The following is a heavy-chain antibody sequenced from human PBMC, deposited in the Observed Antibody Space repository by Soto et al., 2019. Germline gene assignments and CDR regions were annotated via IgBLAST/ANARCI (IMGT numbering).Heavy chain of an antibody. J-gene: IGHJ4*02. V-gene: IGHV4-34*01. CDR1: GGSFSGYY. Sequence: TSETLSLTCAVYGGSFSGYYWSWIRQPPGKGLEWIGEINHSGSTNYNPSLKSRVTISVDTSKNQFSLKLSSVTAADTAVYYCARVGVAGTGYWGQGTLVTVSS. CDR2: INHSGST. D-gene: IGHD6-19*01. CDR3: ARVGVAGTGY.